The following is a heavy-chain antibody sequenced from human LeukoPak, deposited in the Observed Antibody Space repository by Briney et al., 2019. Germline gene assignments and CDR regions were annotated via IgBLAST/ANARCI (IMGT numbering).Heavy chain of an antibody. CDR3: ARGGSTAMVRTHLAYNWFDP. Sequence: GGPLRLSCAASGFTFSSYWMSWVRQAPGKGLEWVANIKQGGREENYVDSVKGRFTISRDNAKTSLHLQMNSLRAEDTAVYYCARGGSTAMVRTHLAYNWFDPWGQGTLVTVSS. CDR2: IKQGGREE. CDR1: GFTFSSYW. J-gene: IGHJ5*02. V-gene: IGHV3-7*03. D-gene: IGHD5-18*01.